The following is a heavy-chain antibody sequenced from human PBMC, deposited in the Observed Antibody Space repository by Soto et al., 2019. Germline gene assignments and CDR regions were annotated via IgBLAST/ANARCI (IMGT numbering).Heavy chain of an antibody. CDR3: ARGSRLYYYDSSGYYYGDAFDI. V-gene: IGHV4-34*01. D-gene: IGHD3-22*01. J-gene: IGHJ3*02. CDR2: INHSGST. Sequence: LSLTCAVYGGSFSGYYWSWIRQPPGKGLEWIGEINHSGSTNYNPSLKSRVTISVDTSKNQFSLKLSSVTAADTAVYYCARGSRLYYYDSSGYYYGDAFDIWGQGTMVTVSS. CDR1: GGSFSGYY.